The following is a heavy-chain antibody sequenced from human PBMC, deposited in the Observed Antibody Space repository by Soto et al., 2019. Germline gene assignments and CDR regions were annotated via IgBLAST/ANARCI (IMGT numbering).Heavy chain of an antibody. D-gene: IGHD3-3*01. CDR3: ARQTKRITIFGGVISRLDY. V-gene: IGHV4-34*01. CDR2: INHSGST. CDR1: GGSFSGYY. Sequence: PSLTCAVYGGSFSGYYWSCIRQPPGKGLEWIGEINHSGSTNYNPSLKSRVTISVDTSKNQFSLKLSSVTAADTAVYYCARQTKRITIFGGVISRLDYWGQGTLVTVSS. J-gene: IGHJ4*02.